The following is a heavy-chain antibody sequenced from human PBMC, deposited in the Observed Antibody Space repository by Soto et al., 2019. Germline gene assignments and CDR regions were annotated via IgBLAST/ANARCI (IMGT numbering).Heavy chain of an antibody. CDR3: ARGYYGSGSYLDY. V-gene: IGHV1-69*13. J-gene: IGHJ4*02. CDR1: GGTFSSYA. CDR2: IIPIFGTA. D-gene: IGHD3-10*01. Sequence: GASVKVSCKASGGTFSSYAISWVQQAPGQGLEWMGGIIPIFGTANYAQKFQGRVTITADESTSTAYMELSSLRSEDTAVYYCARGYYGSGSYLDYWGQGTLVTVSS.